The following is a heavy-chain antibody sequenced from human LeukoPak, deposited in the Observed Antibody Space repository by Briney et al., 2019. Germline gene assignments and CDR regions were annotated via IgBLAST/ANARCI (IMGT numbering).Heavy chain of an antibody. CDR1: GFTFSSSS. J-gene: IGHJ6*02. Sequence: GGSLRLSCAASGFTFSSSSMNWVRQAPGKGLEWVSSMSSSSNYIYYADSVKGRFTISRDNAKNSLYLQMNSLRPEDTAVYYCARDELGIGYYYGMDVWGQGTTVTVSS. D-gene: IGHD7-27*01. CDR2: MSSSSNYI. V-gene: IGHV3-21*01. CDR3: ARDELGIGYYYGMDV.